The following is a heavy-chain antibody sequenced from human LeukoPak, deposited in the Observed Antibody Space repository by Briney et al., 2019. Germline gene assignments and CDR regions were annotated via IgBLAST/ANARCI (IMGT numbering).Heavy chain of an antibody. D-gene: IGHD4/OR15-4a*01. CDR2: IYSGTI. Sequence: GGSLRLSCTVSGFTVSSNSMSWVRQAPGKGLEWVSFIYSGTIHYSDSVKGRFTISRDNSKNTLYLQTNSLRAEDTAVYYCARRAGAYSHPYDYWGQGTLVTVSS. J-gene: IGHJ4*02. V-gene: IGHV3-53*01. CDR3: ARRAGAYSHPYDY. CDR1: GFTVSSNS.